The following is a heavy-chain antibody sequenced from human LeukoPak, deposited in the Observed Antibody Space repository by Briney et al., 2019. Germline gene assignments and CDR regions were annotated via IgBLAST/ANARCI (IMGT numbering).Heavy chain of an antibody. D-gene: IGHD1-7*01. V-gene: IGHV3-30*02. Sequence: GGSLRLSCATSGFTFSTYGMHWVRQAPGKGLEWVAFIRFDGSNVGSNVYYADSVKGRFTISRDNSKNTLYLQMNSLRAEDTAVYYCARADPPNWNYALPFDYWGQGTLVTVSS. CDR2: IRFDGSNVGSNV. CDR3: ARADPPNWNYALPFDY. J-gene: IGHJ4*02. CDR1: GFTFSTYG.